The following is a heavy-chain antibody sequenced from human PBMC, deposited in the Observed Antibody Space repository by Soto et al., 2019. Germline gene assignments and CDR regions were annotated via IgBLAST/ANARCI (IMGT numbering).Heavy chain of an antibody. D-gene: IGHD6-13*01. Sequence: GGSLRLSCAASGFTFSSYAIHWVRRAPGKGLEWVTVTSYDGSNKYYADSVRGRFTISRDNSKNTLYLQMNSLRPEDTAVYYCARDRSIASADPFDYWGQGTLVTVSS. CDR1: GFTFSSYA. J-gene: IGHJ4*02. V-gene: IGHV3-30*04. CDR3: ARDRSIASADPFDY. CDR2: TSYDGSNK.